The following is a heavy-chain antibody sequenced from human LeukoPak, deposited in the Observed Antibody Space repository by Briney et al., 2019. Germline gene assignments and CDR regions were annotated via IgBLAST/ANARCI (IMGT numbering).Heavy chain of an antibody. Sequence: PSGTLSLTCAVSGGSISSSNWWSWVRQPPGKGLQWIGEIYHSGSTNYNPSLKGRVTITVDKSKNQFSLKLSSVTAADTAVYYCARGLSRSFAFDIWGQGTMVTVSS. J-gene: IGHJ3*02. V-gene: IGHV4-4*02. D-gene: IGHD2-2*01. CDR2: IYHSGST. CDR1: GGSISSSNW. CDR3: ARGLSRSFAFDI.